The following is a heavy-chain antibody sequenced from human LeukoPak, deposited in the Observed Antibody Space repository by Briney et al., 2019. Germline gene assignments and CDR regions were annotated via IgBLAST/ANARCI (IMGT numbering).Heavy chain of an antibody. J-gene: IGHJ4*02. Sequence: PSETLSLTCTVSGDSISRYYWSWIRQPAGKGLDWIGHIYTTGSTNYNPSLKSRVTISRDMSKNQFSLKLNSVTAADTAVYYCARESAPDGWYSSTWYSLDYWGQGTLVTVSS. CDR3: ARESAPDGWYSSTWYSLDY. CDR2: IYTTGST. CDR1: GDSISRYY. D-gene: IGHD6-13*01. V-gene: IGHV4-4*07.